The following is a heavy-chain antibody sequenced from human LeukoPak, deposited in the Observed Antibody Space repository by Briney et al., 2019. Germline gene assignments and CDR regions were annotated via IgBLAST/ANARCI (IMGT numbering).Heavy chain of an antibody. CDR2: IRSKANSYAT. V-gene: IGHV3-73*01. J-gene: IGHJ4*02. CDR1: GFTFSGSA. Sequence: PGGSLKLSCAASGFTFSGSAMHWVRLASGKGLEWVGRIRSKANSYATAYAASVKGRFTISRDDSKNTAYLQMNSLKTEDTAVYYCTRQIGPYYFDYWGQGTLVTVSS. CDR3: TRQIGPYYFDY.